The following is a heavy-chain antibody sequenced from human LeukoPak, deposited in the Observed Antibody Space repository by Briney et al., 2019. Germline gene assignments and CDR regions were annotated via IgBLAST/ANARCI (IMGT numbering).Heavy chain of an antibody. J-gene: IGHJ4*02. CDR1: GFTFSAFW. V-gene: IGHV3-7*01. CDR3: ARVYCYDTSGYYPDLFDF. D-gene: IGHD3-22*01. CDR2: IKQDGSEQ. Sequence: GGSLRLSCAASGFTFSAFWMSWVRQAPGKGLEWVANIKQDGSEQYYVDSVKGRFTISRDNARNSLYLQMNSLRAEDTAVYYCARVYCYDTSGYYPDLFDFWGQGTLVTVSS.